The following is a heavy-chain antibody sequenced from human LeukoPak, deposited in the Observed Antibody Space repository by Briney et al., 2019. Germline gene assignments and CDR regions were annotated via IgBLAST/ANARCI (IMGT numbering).Heavy chain of an antibody. V-gene: IGHV4-59*08. CDR1: GTSITSYY. CDR2: GHYSGNT. D-gene: IGHD3-10*01. CDR3: AKGASANRAFGL. J-gene: IGHJ4*02. Sequence: SETLSLTCTVSGTSITSYYWNWIRQAPGQGPEWIGYGHYSGNTKYNPPLKSRVTISVDTSKNQFSLRLSSVTAADTAVYFCAKGASANRAFGLWGEGTLVTVSS.